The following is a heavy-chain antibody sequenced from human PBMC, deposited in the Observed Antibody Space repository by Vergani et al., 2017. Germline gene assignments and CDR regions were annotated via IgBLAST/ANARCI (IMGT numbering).Heavy chain of an antibody. CDR1: GGSISSGSYY. D-gene: IGHD6-19*01. Sequence: QVQLQESGPGLVKPSQTLSLTCTVSGGSISSGSYYWSWIRQPPGKGLEWIGYIYYSGSTNYNPSLKSRVTTSVDTSKNQFSLKLSSVTAADTAVYYCARGSSGWSSPFDYWGQGTLVTVSS. V-gene: IGHV4-61*01. CDR3: ARGSSGWSSPFDY. J-gene: IGHJ4*02. CDR2: IYYSGST.